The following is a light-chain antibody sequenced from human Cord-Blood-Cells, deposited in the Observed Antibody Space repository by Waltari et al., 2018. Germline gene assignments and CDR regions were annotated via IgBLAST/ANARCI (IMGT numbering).Light chain of an antibody. Sequence: QSVLTQPPSVSAAPGQKVTISCSGSSSNIGHNYVSWYQQLPGTAPKPLIYENNKRPSGIPDRFSGSKSGTSATLGITGLQTGDEADYYCGTWDSSLSAWVFGGGTKLTVL. J-gene: IGLJ3*02. V-gene: IGLV1-51*02. CDR2: ENN. CDR1: SSNIGHNY. CDR3: GTWDSSLSAWV.